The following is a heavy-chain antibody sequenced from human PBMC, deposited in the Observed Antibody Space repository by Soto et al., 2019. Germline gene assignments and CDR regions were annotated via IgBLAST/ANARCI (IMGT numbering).Heavy chain of an antibody. CDR2: IIPIFGIL. J-gene: IGHJ6*02. CDR1: GGTFSSYA. Sequence: QVQLVQSGAEVKKPGSSVKVSCKASGGTFSSYAITWVRQAPGQGLEWMGGIIPIFGILNYAQKFQGRVTLTADESTTTAYMELSRLRPENTAADFSAATQVCSSTTCPATYYYYYGMDVWGQGPTVTVSS. CDR3: AATQVCSSTTCPATYYYYYGMDV. D-gene: IGHD2-2*01. V-gene: IGHV1-69*01.